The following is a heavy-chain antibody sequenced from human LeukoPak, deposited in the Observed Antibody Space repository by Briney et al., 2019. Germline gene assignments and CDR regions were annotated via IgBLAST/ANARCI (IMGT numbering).Heavy chain of an antibody. J-gene: IGHJ4*02. CDR3: ARDHVAPGLIFDS. D-gene: IGHD2-8*01. Sequence: GGSLRLSCAASGFTFSSHWMTWVRQAPGKGLEWVANINPDGSEVYYVDSAKGRFTISRDNAQNSLYVQMHSLRAEDTAVYYCARDHVAPGLIFDSRGQGALVTVSS. CDR2: INPDGSEV. V-gene: IGHV3-7*01. CDR1: GFTFSSHW.